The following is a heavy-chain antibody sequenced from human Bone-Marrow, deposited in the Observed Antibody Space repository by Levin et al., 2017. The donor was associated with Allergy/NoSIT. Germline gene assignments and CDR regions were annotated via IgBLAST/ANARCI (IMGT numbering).Heavy chain of an antibody. D-gene: IGHD1-1*01. J-gene: IGHJ4*02. CDR1: GFSLSTSGVG. V-gene: IGHV2-5*02. Sequence: SGPTLVKPTQTLTLTCTFSGFSLSTSGVGVGWIRQPPGKAPEWLAFIFWDNNKHYSPSLRSRLTINKDTSKNQVVLTMTNMDPVDTGTYLCAHRLVEARYNGWNGGYFDYWGQGTLVTVSS. CDR2: IFWDNNK. CDR3: AHRLVEARYNGWNGGYFDY.